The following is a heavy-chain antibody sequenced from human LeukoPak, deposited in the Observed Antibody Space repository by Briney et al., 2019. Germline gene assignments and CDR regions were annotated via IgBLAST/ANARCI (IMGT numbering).Heavy chain of an antibody. CDR1: GGSINSHY. V-gene: IGHV4-59*11. CDR2: IHYTGTT. CDR3: ARVDDYGGNSYYYYYMDV. D-gene: IGHD4-23*01. J-gene: IGHJ6*03. Sequence: SETLSLTCIVSGGSINSHYWSWIRQTPGKGLEWIGDIHYTGTTNYNPSLKSRVTISVDTSKNQFSLKLSSVTAADTAVYYCARVDDYGGNSYYYYYMDVWGKGTTVTVSS.